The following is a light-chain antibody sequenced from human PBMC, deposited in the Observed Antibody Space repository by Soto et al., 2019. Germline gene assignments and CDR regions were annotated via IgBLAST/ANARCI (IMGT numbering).Light chain of an antibody. J-gene: IGLJ1*01. CDR2: DVS. Sequence: QSALTQPASLSGSPGQSITISCTGTSSDVGGYTSVSWHQQHPGKAPKLMIYDVSNRPSGVSNRFSGSKSGNTASLTISGLQAEDEADYYCSSYTSSSTLVFGTGTQLTVL. CDR3: SSYTSSSTLV. CDR1: SSDVGGYTS. V-gene: IGLV2-14*01.